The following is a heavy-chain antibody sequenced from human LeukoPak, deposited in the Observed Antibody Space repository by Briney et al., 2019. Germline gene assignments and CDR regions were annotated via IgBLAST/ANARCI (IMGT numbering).Heavy chain of an antibody. J-gene: IGHJ4*02. D-gene: IGHD2-2*01. CDR3: AREGVVVPAGLDY. CDR1: GGSFSGYY. Sequence: SETLSLTCAVYGGSFSGYYWSWIRQPPGKGLEWIGEINHSGSTNYNPSLKSRVTISVDTSKNQFSLKLSSVTAADTAVYYCAREGVVVPAGLDYWGQGTLVTVSS. V-gene: IGHV4-34*01. CDR2: INHSGST.